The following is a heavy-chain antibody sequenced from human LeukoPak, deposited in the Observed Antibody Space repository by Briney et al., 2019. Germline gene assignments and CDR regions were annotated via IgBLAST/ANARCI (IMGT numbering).Heavy chain of an antibody. CDR2: IYYSGST. V-gene: IGHV4-59*01. D-gene: IGHD5-18*01. CDR3: ASLGGYSYGQRGYYYYMDV. Sequence: PSETLSLTCTVSGGSISSYYWSWIRQPPGKGLEWIGYIYYSGSTNYNPSLKSRVTISVDTSKNQFSLKLSSVTAADTAVYYCASLGGYSYGQRGYYYYMDVWGKGTTVTVSS. CDR1: GGSISSYY. J-gene: IGHJ6*03.